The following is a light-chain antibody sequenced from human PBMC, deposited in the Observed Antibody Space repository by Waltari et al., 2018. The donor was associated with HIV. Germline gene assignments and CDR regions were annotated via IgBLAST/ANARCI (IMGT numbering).Light chain of an antibody. V-gene: IGKV3-15*01. CDR2: DAS. J-gene: IGKJ1*01. CDR1: QSVGSK. CDR3: QQYNNWPPRT. Sequence: EIVMTQSQATLYVSPGAKVTLYRRASQSVGSKLAWYQQKPGQAPRLLIYDASTRATGIPARFSGSGSGTEFTLTISSLQSEDFAVYYCQQYNNWPPRTFGQGTKVEIK.